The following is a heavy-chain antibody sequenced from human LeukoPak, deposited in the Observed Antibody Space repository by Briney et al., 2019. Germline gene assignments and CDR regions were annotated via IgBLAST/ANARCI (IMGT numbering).Heavy chain of an antibody. Sequence: GGSLRLSCTASGFTFGDYAMSWFRQAPGKGLEWVSSISGSSSYIYYADSVKGRFTISRDNAKNSLYLQMNSLRAEDTAVYYCARDGYTSDTFDIWGQGTMVTVSS. CDR3: ARDGYTSDTFDI. D-gene: IGHD5-24*01. CDR1: GFTFGDYA. J-gene: IGHJ3*02. CDR2: ISGSSSYI. V-gene: IGHV3-21*01.